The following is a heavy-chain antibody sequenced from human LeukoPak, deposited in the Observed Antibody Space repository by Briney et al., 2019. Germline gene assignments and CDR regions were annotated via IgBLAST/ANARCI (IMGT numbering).Heavy chain of an antibody. CDR1: GFTFGDYA. J-gene: IGHJ1*01. Sequence: GGSLRLSCAASGFTFGDYAMHWVRQVPGKGLEWVSGISWNSGNTGDADSVKGRFTISRDNVKNSLYLQMNSLRAEDTALYYCAKDWTAVAGIPTPGYFQHWGQGTLVTVSS. CDR2: ISWNSGNT. CDR3: AKDWTAVAGIPTPGYFQH. D-gene: IGHD6-19*01. V-gene: IGHV3-9*01.